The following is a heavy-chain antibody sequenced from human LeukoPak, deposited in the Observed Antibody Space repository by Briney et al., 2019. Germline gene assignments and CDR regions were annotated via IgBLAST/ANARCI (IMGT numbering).Heavy chain of an antibody. D-gene: IGHD6-13*01. CDR3: ARFPEGSSTWSIDF. CDR1: GFTISSCS. Sequence: PGGSLRLSCAASGFTISSCSMSWVRQAPGKGLEWVSSISRSSGYVFYADSMKGRFTVSRDNSKNSLYLQMNTLRAEDTAVYYSARFPEGSSTWSIDFWGQGTLVTVSS. CDR2: ISRSSGYV. J-gene: IGHJ4*02. V-gene: IGHV3-21*01.